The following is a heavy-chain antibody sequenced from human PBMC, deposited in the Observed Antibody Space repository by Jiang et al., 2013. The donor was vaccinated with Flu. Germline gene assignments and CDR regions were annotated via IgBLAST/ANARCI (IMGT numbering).Heavy chain of an antibody. J-gene: IGHJ4*02. CDR2: IRSAGDTK. Sequence: QLVESGGGLVQPGGSLRLSCVVSGFSLSSYSMNWVRQPPGKGLEWVSYIRSAGDTKHYADSVKGRFTISRDIAENSLYLQMNSLREEDTAVYYCVRDPHALDYWGQ. CDR1: GFSLSSYS. CDR3: VRDPHALDY. V-gene: IGHV3-48*02.